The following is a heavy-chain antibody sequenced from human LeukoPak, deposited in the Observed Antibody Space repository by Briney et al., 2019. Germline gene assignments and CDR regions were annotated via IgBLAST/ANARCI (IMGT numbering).Heavy chain of an antibody. CDR3: AKDNKVDTAVAYYYYYMDV. D-gene: IGHD5-18*01. CDR2: IRYDGSNK. V-gene: IGHV3-30*02. J-gene: IGHJ6*03. Sequence: GGSLRLSCAASGFTFSSYAMSWVRQAPGKGLEWVAFIRYDGSNKYYADSVKGRFTISRDNSKNTLYLQMNSLRAEDTAVYYCAKDNKVDTAVAYYYYYMDVWGKGTTVTVSS. CDR1: GFTFSSYA.